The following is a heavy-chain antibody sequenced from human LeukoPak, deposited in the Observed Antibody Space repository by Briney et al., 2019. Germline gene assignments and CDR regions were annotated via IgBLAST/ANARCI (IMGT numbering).Heavy chain of an antibody. CDR2: INHSGST. V-gene: IGHV4-34*01. CDR1: GGSFSGYY. J-gene: IGHJ4*02. Sequence: SETLSLTCAVYGGSFSGYYWSWIRQPPGKGLEWIGEINHSGSTNYNPSLKSRVTISVDTSKNQFSLKLSSVTAADTAVYYCARAHRRKGDYWGQGTLVTVSP. CDR3: ARAHRRKGDY.